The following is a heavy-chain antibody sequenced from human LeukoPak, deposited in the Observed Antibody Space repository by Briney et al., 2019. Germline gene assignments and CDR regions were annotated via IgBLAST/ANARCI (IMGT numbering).Heavy chain of an antibody. J-gene: IGHJ4*02. CDR3: ATKGPRRGYFDY. Sequence: ASVTVFCKASGYTFTSYYMHWVLQAPGHGLEWMGIINPSGGSTTYAQKFQGRVTMTRDTSTRTVYMELSSLRSEDTAVYYCATKGPRRGYFDYWGQGTLVAVSS. CDR1: GYTFTSYY. CDR2: INPSGGST. V-gene: IGHV1-46*01.